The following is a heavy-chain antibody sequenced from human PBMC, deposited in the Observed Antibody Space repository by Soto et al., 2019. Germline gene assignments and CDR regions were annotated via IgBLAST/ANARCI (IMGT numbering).Heavy chain of an antibody. Sequence: QVPLVQSGAEVKKPGASVKVSCKASGYTFTSYAMHWVRQAPGQRLEWMGWINAGNGNTKYSQKFQGRVTITRDTSASTAYMELSSLRSEDTAVYYCARPLSLYYFDYWGQGTLVTVSS. J-gene: IGHJ4*02. CDR3: ARPLSLYYFDY. V-gene: IGHV1-3*01. CDR2: INAGNGNT. CDR1: GYTFTSYA.